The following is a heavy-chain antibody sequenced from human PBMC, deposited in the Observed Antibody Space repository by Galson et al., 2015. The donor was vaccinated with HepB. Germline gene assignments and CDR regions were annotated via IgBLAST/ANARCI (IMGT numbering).Heavy chain of an antibody. D-gene: IGHD4/OR15-4a*01. CDR2: INPRDSST. V-gene: IGHV1-46*01. Sequence: SVKVSCKAAGPTFTSNYIHWVRQAPGQGHEWMGLINPRDSSTDYAQKFQGRVTVTRDTSTSTIYMELSSLTSEDTAVYYCAREGLTLKHFDYWGQGTLVTVSS. CDR1: GPTFTSNY. J-gene: IGHJ4*02. CDR3: AREGLTLKHFDY.